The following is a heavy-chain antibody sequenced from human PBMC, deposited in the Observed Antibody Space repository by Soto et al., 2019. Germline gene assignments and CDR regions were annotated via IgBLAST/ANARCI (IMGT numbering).Heavy chain of an antibody. CDR3: ARDGGYGSGSREDY. Sequence: GGSLRLSCAASGFSFSSYGMHWVRQAPGKGLEWVAIIWYDGSNKYYADSVKGRFTISRDNSKNTLYLQMNNLRAEDTAVYYCARDGGYGSGSREDYWGQGTLVTVSS. J-gene: IGHJ4*02. D-gene: IGHD3-10*01. CDR1: GFSFSSYG. V-gene: IGHV3-33*01. CDR2: IWYDGSNK.